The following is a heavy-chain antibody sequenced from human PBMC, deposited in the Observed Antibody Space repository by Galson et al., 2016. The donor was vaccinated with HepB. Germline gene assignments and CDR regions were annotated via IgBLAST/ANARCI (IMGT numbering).Heavy chain of an antibody. D-gene: IGHD4-17*01. CDR3: AKGLLSLDYVTFYFDS. CDR1: GFTFSTHA. CDR2: ITGAAGSM. Sequence: SLRLSCAASGFTFSTHAMTWVRQAPGKGLEWVSTITGAAGSMFYADSVKGRFTISRDNSDNTTFLQMSSLRVEDTATYFCAKGLLSLDYVTFYFDSWGQGILVTVSS. J-gene: IGHJ4*02. V-gene: IGHV3-23*01.